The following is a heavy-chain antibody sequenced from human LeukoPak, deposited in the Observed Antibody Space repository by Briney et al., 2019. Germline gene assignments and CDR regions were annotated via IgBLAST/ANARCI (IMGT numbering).Heavy chain of an antibody. CDR2: ISSSSSYI. CDR3: ARGYMVRGVIGY. CDR1: GFTFSSYS. V-gene: IGHV3-21*01. J-gene: IGHJ4*02. D-gene: IGHD3-10*01. Sequence: PGGSLRLSCAASGFTFSSYSMNWVRQAPGKGLEWVSSISSSSSYIYYADSVKGRFIISRDNAKNSLYLQMNSLRAEDTAVYYCARGYMVRGVIGYWGQGTLVTVSS.